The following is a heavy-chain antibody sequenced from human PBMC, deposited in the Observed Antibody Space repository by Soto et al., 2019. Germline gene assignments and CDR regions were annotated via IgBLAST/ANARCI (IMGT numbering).Heavy chain of an antibody. Sequence: PGGSLRLSCAASGFTFSSYGMHWVRQAPGKGLEWVAVIWYDGSHKYYADSVKGLFNTSSDNSKNTLYLQMNRLRAEDTAVYYCARSGPRLLEAFDIWGQGTMVTVSS. V-gene: IGHV3-33*01. CDR3: ARSGPRLLEAFDI. CDR1: GFTFSSYG. CDR2: IWYDGSHK. D-gene: IGHD2-21*02. J-gene: IGHJ3*02.